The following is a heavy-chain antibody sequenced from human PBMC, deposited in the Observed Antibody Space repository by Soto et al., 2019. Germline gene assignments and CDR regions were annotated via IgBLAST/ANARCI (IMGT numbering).Heavy chain of an antibody. D-gene: IGHD3-3*01. J-gene: IGHJ4*03. CDR2: IVPNVGTV. CDR3: ARRDTSGFLRYFDN. Sequence: QMQLVQSGAEVKKPGSSVKVSCKASGGTLSSFINYPINWVRQAPGQGLEWMGGIVPNVGTVNYAQKFQGRVTITADKSTGTAYIEVSSLRSEDTALYYCARRDTSGFLRYFDNWGHGTLVTVSS. CDR1: GGTLSSFINYP. V-gene: IGHV1-69*06.